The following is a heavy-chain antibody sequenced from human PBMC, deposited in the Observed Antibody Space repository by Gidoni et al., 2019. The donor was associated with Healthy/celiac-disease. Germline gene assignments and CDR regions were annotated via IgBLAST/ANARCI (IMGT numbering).Heavy chain of an antibody. V-gene: IGHV3-23*01. CDR3: AATGVMATIFRCY. Sequence: EVQLLESGGGLVQPGGSLRRSGAASGFTFSSYAMSWVRQAPGKGLECVSAISGSGCSTSYADSVKGRFTLSRDNSKNTLYLQMNSLRAADTAVYYCAATGVMATIFRCYWGQGTLVTVSS. CDR1: GFTFSSYA. J-gene: IGHJ4*02. D-gene: IGHD2-21*01. CDR2: ISGSGCST.